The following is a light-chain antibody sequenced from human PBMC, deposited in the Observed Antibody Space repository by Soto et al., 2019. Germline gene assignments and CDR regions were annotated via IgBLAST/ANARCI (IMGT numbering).Light chain of an antibody. CDR2: DVS. CDR1: SSDVGGYNS. V-gene: IGLV2-14*01. J-gene: IGLJ3*02. CDR3: NSYTNSRTRV. Sequence: QSVLTQPASVSESPGQSITISCTGTSSDVGGYNSVSWYQQYPGKAPKLLIYDVSNRPSGVSNRFSGSKSGSTASLTISVLQPEDEADYYCNSYTNSRTRVFGGGTKLTVL.